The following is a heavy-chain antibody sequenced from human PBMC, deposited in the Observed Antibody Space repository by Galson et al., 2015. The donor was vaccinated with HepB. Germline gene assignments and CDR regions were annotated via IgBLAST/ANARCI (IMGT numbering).Heavy chain of an antibody. CDR3: ARDFGGNLIHY. D-gene: IGHD4-23*01. V-gene: IGHV3-48*01. J-gene: IGHJ4*02. CDR2: ISASTAAI. Sequence: SLRLSCAASGFTFSSYSMNWVRQAPGEGLEWVSYISASTAAIYYADSVKGRFTISRDRSKNTLYLQMGSLRAEDMAVYYCARDFGGNLIHYWGQGTLVTVSS. CDR1: GFTFSSYS.